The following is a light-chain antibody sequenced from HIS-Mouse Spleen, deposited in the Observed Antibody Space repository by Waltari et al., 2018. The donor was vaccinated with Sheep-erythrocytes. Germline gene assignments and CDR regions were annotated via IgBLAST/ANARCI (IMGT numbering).Light chain of an antibody. V-gene: IGKV1-39*01. J-gene: IGKJ4*01. CDR3: QQSYSTPPT. Sequence: DIQMTQSPSSLSASVGDSVTITCRASQSISSYLNCYQQKPGKAPKLLIYAASSLQSGVPSRFSGSGSGTDFTLTISSLQPEDFATYYCQQSYSTPPTFGGGTKVEIK. CDR1: QSISSY. CDR2: AAS.